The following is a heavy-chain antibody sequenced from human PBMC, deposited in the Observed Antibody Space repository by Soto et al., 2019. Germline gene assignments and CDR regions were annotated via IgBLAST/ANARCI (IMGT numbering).Heavy chain of an antibody. CDR1: GDYISSYY. Sequence: SETLSLTCTVSGDYISSYYWSWIRQPPGKGLEWIAYIYYSGNTNYNPSLKSRVTISVDTSRTQFSLNLSSVAAADTAVYYCAGGPYGSGNHHLNNWGQGVLVTVSS. CDR3: AGGPYGSGNHHLNN. D-gene: IGHD3-10*01. CDR2: IYYSGNT. J-gene: IGHJ4*02. V-gene: IGHV4-59*01.